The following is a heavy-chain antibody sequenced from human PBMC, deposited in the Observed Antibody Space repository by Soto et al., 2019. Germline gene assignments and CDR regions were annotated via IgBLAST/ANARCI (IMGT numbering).Heavy chain of an antibody. CDR2: IYYSGST. D-gene: IGHD5-12*01. V-gene: IGHV4-59*01. J-gene: IGHJ6*03. CDR3: ASCSRGYSGYYYMDV. CDR1: GGSISSYY. Sequence: SETLSLTCTVSGGSISSYYWSWIRQPPGKGLEWIGYIYYSGSTNYNPSLKSRVTISVDTSKNQFSLKLSSVTAADTAVYYCASCSRGYSGYYYMDVWGKGTTVTVSS.